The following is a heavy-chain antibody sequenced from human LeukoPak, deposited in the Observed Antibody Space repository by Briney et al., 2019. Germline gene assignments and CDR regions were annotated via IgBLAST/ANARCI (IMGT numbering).Heavy chain of an antibody. V-gene: IGHV4-39*01. J-gene: IGHJ4*02. CDR1: GGSISSSSYY. Sequence: PSETLSLTCTVSGGSISSSSYYWGWIRQPPGKGLEWIGSIYYSGSTYYNPSLKSRVTISVDTSKNQFSLKLSSVTAADTAVYYCARGVRQWLVGYYFDYWGQGTLVTVSS. CDR3: ARGVRQWLVGYYFDY. D-gene: IGHD6-19*01. CDR2: IYYSGST.